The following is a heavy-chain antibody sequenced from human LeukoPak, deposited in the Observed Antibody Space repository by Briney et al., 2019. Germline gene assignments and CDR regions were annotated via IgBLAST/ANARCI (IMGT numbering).Heavy chain of an antibody. CDR1: EYTFTGYY. Sequence: ASVKVSCKASEYTFTGYYMHWVRQAPGQGLEWMGWINPNSGATSYAQKFQGRVTMTRDTSISTAYMELSSLTSDDTAIYYCARDLYISGWFDYWGQGTLVTVSS. V-gene: IGHV1-2*02. J-gene: IGHJ5*01. CDR2: INPNSGAT. D-gene: IGHD6-19*01. CDR3: ARDLYISGWFDY.